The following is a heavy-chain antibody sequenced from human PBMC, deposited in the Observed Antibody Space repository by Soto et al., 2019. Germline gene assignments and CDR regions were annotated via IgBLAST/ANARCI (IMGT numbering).Heavy chain of an antibody. CDR1: GSYICSGVYY. V-gene: IGHV4-31*01. CDR2: IYSSGST. CDR3: ARVEEQLPYYGMEI. Sequence: SETLSPTSTIPGSYICSGVYYWSCFRQHPGKGLKWIGYIYSSGSTYYNPSLKNPVTISVDTSKNQFSLTLRPLNAPAQPVDDCARVEEQLPYYGMEIWGQGTTVTLSS. D-gene: IGHD6-13*01. J-gene: IGHJ6*02.